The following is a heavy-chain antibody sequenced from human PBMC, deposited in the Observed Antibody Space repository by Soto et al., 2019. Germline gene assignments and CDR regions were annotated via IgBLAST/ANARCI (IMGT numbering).Heavy chain of an antibody. CDR2: IYSDGSK. CDR3: ASGGVGPIFGSG. CDR1: GFIVSGNY. V-gene: IGHV3-66*01. J-gene: IGHJ4*02. Sequence: EVQLVESGGGLVQPGGSLRLSCVVSGFIVSGNYMTWVRQAPGKGLEWVSLIYSDGSKYYADSVKGRFTISRDNSKNTLSLQMTNLRAAETAVYYCASGGVGPIFGSGWGQGTLVTVSS. D-gene: IGHD1-26*01.